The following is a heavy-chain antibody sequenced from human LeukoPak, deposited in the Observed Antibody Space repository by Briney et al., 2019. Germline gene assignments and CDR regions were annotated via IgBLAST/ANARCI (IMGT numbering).Heavy chain of an antibody. Sequence: GGSLRLSCTASGFTFGEDAMSWFRQAPGKGLEWVGFIRTETNGATAEYAASVKGRLSISRDDSKSIAYLQMNSLKTEDTAVYYCARLIAVVVAASSYFDFWGQGTRVTVSS. D-gene: IGHD2-15*01. CDR2: IRTETNGATA. V-gene: IGHV3-49*03. CDR3: ARLIAVVVAASSYFDF. CDR1: GFTFGEDA. J-gene: IGHJ4*02.